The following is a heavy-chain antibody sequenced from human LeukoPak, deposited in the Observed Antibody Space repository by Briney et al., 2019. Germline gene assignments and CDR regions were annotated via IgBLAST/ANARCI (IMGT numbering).Heavy chain of an antibody. CDR3: AKSHSVEQSGYFDY. CDR1: GFTFSSYA. D-gene: IGHD1-26*01. V-gene: IGHV3-23*01. J-gene: IGHJ4*02. Sequence: GGSLRLSCAASGFTFSSYAMSWVRRAPGKGLEWVATISDSGGSTYYADAVKGRFTISRDNSKDTLYAQMSSLRAEDAAVYYCAKSHSVEQSGYFDYWGQGTLVTVSS. CDR2: ISDSGGST.